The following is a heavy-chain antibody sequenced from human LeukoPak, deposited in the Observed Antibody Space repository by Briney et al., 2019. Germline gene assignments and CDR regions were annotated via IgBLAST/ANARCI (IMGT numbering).Heavy chain of an antibody. CDR1: RGSISGSIRSYY. J-gene: IGHJ4*02. V-gene: IGHV4-4*09. Sequence: PSETLSLTCTVSRGSISGSIRSYYWSWLRQPPGKGLEWIGYISSSGSVNDNPSLRSRVTISVDTSKNQLFLNLSSVSAADTAVYYCARIPLGYSGAYYFDYWGQGPLVTVSP. CDR2: ISSSGSV. D-gene: IGHD5-12*01. CDR3: ARIPLGYSGAYYFDY.